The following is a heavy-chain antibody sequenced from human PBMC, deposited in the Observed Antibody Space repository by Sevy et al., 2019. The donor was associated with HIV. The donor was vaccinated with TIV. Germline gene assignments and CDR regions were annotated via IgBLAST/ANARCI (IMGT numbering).Heavy chain of an antibody. J-gene: IGHJ6*02. V-gene: IGHV3-23*01. CDR3: AKVDVVVPVADYGMDV. CDR1: GFTFSNYA. CDR2: ISRSGGST. Sequence: GGSLRLSCAASGFTFSNYAMSWVRQAPGKGLEWVSSISRSGGSTYYADSVKGRFTISRDNSKNTLYLQMNSLRAEDRAVYYCAKVDVVVPVADYGMDVWGQGTTVTVSS. D-gene: IGHD2-2*01.